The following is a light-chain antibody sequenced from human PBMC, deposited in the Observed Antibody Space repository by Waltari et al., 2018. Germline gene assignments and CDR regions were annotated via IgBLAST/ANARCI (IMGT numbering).Light chain of an antibody. V-gene: IGLV2-11*01. CDR3: CSYAGSYTVI. CDR2: DVS. J-gene: IGLJ2*01. CDR1: SSDVGTYNS. Sequence: QSALTQPRSVSGSPGQSVTISCTGTSSDVGTYNSVSWYQQYPGKAPKLMIYDVSKRPSGVPDRFSGSKSGNTASLTISGLQADDEADYYCCSYAGSYTVIFGGGTMVTVL.